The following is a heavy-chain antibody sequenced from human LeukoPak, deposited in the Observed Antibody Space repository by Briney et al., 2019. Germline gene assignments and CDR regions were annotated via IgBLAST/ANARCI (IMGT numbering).Heavy chain of an antibody. CDR2: IKQDGSEK. J-gene: IGHJ4*02. CDR1: GFTFSSYW. CDR3: ARGSHYYDSSGYYAAGY. D-gene: IGHD3-22*01. Sequence: GGSLRLSCAASGFTFSSYWMSWVRQAPGKGLEWVANIKQDGSEKYYVDSVKGRFTISRDNAKNSLYLHMNSLRAEDTAVYYCARGSHYYDSSGYYAAGYWGQGTLVTVSS. V-gene: IGHV3-7*04.